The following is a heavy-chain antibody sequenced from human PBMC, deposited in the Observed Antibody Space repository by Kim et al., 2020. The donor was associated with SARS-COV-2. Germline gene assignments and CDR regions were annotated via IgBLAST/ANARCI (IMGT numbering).Heavy chain of an antibody. D-gene: IGHD2-15*01. Sequence: GGSLRLSCAASGFTFSSYGMHWVRQAPGKGLEWVAVISYDGSNKYYADSVKGRFTISRDNSKNTLYLQMNSLRAEDTAVYYCARDRDIVVVVAAKVRGMDVWGQGTTVTVSS. CDR1: GFTFSSYG. V-gene: IGHV3-33*05. CDR2: ISYDGSNK. J-gene: IGHJ6*02. CDR3: ARDRDIVVVVAAKVRGMDV.